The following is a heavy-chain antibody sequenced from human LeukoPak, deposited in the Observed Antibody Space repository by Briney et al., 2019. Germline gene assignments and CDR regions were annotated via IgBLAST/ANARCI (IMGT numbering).Heavy chain of an antibody. Sequence: SETLSLTCTVSGGSISNYYWSWIRQPPEKGLEWIGYIYYSGSTNYNPSLKSRVTISVDTSKNQFSLKLSSVTAADTAVYYCARLQVDGTDYWGQGTLVTVSS. CDR2: IYYSGST. V-gene: IGHV4-59*01. CDR1: GGSISNYY. D-gene: IGHD1-1*01. CDR3: ARLQVDGTDY. J-gene: IGHJ4*02.